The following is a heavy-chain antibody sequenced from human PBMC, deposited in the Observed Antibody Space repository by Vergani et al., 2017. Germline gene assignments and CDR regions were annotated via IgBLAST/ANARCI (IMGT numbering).Heavy chain of an antibody. CDR3: TRGSRGYTGYCFD. D-gene: IGHD5-12*01. CDR2: VIGSSATP. J-gene: IGHJ4*01. Sequence: EVQLLESGGGLVQPGGSLRLSCEASGFIFPGYAMSWVRQAPGKGLEWVSSVIGSSATPYYADSVKGRFIISRDNSKNTLYLHMNSLSADDTAVYYCTRGSRGYTGYCFD. CDR1: GFIFPGYA. V-gene: IGHV3-23*01.